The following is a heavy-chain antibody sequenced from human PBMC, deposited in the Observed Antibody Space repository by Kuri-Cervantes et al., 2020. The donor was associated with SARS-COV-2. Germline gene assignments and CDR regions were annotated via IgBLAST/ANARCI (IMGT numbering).Heavy chain of an antibody. V-gene: IGHV3-48*03. CDR3: AREGRGSDYFDY. CDR1: GFTFSSYE. CDR2: ISSSGSTI. J-gene: IGHJ4*02. D-gene: IGHD1-26*01. Sequence: GGSLRLSCAASGFTFSSYEMNWVRQAPGKGLEWVSYISSSGSTIYYADSVKGRFTISRDNAKKSMYLQMNSLRAEDTAVYYCAREGRGSDYFDYWGQGTLVTVSS.